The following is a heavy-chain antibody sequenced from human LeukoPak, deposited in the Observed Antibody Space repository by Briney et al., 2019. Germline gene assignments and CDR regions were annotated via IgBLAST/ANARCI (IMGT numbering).Heavy chain of an antibody. V-gene: IGHV3-23*01. J-gene: IGHJ4*02. CDR1: GFTFSSYA. D-gene: IGHD3-22*01. CDR3: AKVPPGYDASGSIDY. Sequence: GGSLRLSCAASGFTFSSYAMSWVRQAPGEGLEWVSVISGSGRTTFYAASVKGRFTISRYNSKNTLYPQMNGLRPEDTGVYYCAKVPPGYDASGSIDYWGQGTLVTVSS. CDR2: ISGSGRTT.